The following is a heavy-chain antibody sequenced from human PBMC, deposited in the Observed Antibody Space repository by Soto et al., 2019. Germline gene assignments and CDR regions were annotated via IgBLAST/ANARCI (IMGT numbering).Heavy chain of an antibody. CDR2: IDPSDSYT. Sequence: GESLKISCKGSGYSFTSYWISWVRQMPGKGLEWMGRIDPSDSYTNYSPSFQGHVTISADKSISTAYLQWSSLKASDTAMYYCARLPFYYDFWSGYSPGYYYYGMDVWGQGTTVTVSS. D-gene: IGHD3-3*01. CDR3: ARLPFYYDFWSGYSPGYYYYGMDV. CDR1: GYSFTSYW. V-gene: IGHV5-10-1*01. J-gene: IGHJ6*02.